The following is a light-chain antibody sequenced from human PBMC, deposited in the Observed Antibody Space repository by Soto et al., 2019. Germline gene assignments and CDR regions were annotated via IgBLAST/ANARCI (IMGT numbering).Light chain of an antibody. V-gene: IGKV1-27*01. Sequence: DIQMTQSPSSLSASVGDRVTITCRASRAISNDLAWYQQKPGKVPKLLIYAAFTLHSGVPSRFSASGSGTDFTITISSLQPEYVAAYYCQYYDGAPLTFGGGTKVEIK. CDR3: QYYDGAPLT. CDR2: AAF. CDR1: RAISND. J-gene: IGKJ4*01.